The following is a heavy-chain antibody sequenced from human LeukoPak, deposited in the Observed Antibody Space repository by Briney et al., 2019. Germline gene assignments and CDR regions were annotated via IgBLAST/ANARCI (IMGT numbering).Heavy chain of an antibody. Sequence: PSETLSLTCAVYGGSFSGYYWSWIRQPPGKGLEWIGTIYHSGSTYYNSSLKSRVTISVDTSSNQFSLNLTSVTAADTAVYYCARVGGGTFAYWGQGTPVTVSS. D-gene: IGHD3-16*01. J-gene: IGHJ4*02. CDR2: IYHSGST. V-gene: IGHV4-34*01. CDR3: ARVGGGTFAY. CDR1: GGSFSGYY.